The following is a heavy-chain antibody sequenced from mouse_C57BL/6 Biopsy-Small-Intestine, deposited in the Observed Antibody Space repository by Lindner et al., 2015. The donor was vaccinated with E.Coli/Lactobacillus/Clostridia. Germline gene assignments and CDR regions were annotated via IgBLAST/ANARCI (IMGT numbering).Heavy chain of an antibody. V-gene: IGHV1-81*01. CDR1: GYTFTSYG. CDR3: ARRLPAAMDY. CDR2: IYPTSGNT. J-gene: IGHJ4*01. D-gene: IGHD2-4*01. Sequence: VQLQESGAELARPGASVKLSCKASGYTFTSYGISWVKQRTGQGLEWIGEIYPTSGNTYYNEEFKGKATLTADKSSSAAYMELRSLTSEDSAVYFCARRLPAAMDYWGQGTSVTVSS.